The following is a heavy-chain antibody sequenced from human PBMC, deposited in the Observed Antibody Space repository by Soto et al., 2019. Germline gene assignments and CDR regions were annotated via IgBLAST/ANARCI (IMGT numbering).Heavy chain of an antibody. Sequence: SETLSLTCTVSGGSISSSSYYWGWIRQPPGKGLEWIGSIYYSGSTYYNPSLKSRVTISVDTSKNQFSLKLSSVTAADTAVYYCARLYYGSGSYYPPYGMDVWGQGTTVTVSS. J-gene: IGHJ6*02. CDR2: IYYSGST. CDR1: GGSISSSSYY. V-gene: IGHV4-39*01. CDR3: ARLYYGSGSYYPPYGMDV. D-gene: IGHD3-10*01.